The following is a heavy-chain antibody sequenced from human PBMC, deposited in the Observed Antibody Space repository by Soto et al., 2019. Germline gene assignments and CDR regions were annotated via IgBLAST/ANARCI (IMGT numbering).Heavy chain of an antibody. CDR2: VFYTGST. Sequence: LEILSLTCTVSGGSINTYYWNWIRQSPGKGLEWVGYVFYTGSTEYNPSLKSRVTISVDTSKNQFSLTLNSVTAADTAVYFCARVSFSYSSTAKFDYWGPGTLVTVSS. J-gene: IGHJ4*02. V-gene: IGHV4-59*01. D-gene: IGHD6-19*01. CDR3: ARVSFSYSSTAKFDY. CDR1: GGSINTYY.